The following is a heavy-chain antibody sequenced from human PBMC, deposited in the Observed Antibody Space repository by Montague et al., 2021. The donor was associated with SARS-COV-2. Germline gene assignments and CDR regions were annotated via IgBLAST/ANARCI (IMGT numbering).Heavy chain of an antibody. D-gene: IGHD3-22*01. V-gene: IGHV4-34*01. Sequence: SETLSLTCAVYGGSFSGYYWSWIRRPPGKGLEWIGEINHSGSTKYNPSLKSRVTISVDTSKNQFSLKLSSVTAADTAVYYCARGTKRVSTYDYDSSGYASDYWGQGTLVTVSS. CDR3: ARGTKRVSTYDYDSSGYASDY. CDR2: INHSGST. J-gene: IGHJ4*02. CDR1: GGSFSGYY.